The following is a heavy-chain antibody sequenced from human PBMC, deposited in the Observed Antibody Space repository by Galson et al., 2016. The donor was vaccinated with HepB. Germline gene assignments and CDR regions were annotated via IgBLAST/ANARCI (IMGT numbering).Heavy chain of an antibody. D-gene: IGHD5-18*01. J-gene: IGHJ4*02. CDR2: INPNTGGT. CDR1: GYSFSAYY. CDR3: ARVGSRGYSYGYGLDY. Sequence: SVKVSCKGSGYSFSAYYIHWVCQAPGQGLEWMGLINPNTGGTKYSQKFQGRITITNDTSASTVYMELSSLRSEDTAVYYCARVGSRGYSYGYGLDYWGQGTLVTASS. V-gene: IGHV1-2*02.